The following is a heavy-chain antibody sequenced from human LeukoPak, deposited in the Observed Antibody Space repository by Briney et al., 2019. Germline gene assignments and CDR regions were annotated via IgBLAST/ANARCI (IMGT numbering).Heavy chain of an antibody. J-gene: IGHJ4*02. V-gene: IGHV3-30*18. CDR3: TKFDY. CDR2: ISYDGKNK. CDR1: AFNFSSYG. Sequence: GGSLRLSCEGSAFNFSSYGMHWVRQAPGKGLEWVSLISYDGKNKYYGESVKGRFTISRDNSKNTVFLHMTSLRAEDTAVYYCTKFDYWGQGVLVTVSS.